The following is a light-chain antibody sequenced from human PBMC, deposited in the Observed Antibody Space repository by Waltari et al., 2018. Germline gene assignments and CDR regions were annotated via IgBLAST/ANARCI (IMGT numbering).Light chain of an antibody. CDR2: DVS. V-gene: IGLV2-14*01. CDR1: RSDFAVSNY. CDR3: SSYTSSSPLYV. J-gene: IGLJ1*01. Sequence: ALTQPGSVSGSPGQSISISCLGLRSDFAVSNYVPWYQQHPGKAPKLMLYDVSKRPSGVSHRFSGSMSGNTSSLTISGLQAEDEADYYCSSYTSSSPLYVFGTGTTVTVL.